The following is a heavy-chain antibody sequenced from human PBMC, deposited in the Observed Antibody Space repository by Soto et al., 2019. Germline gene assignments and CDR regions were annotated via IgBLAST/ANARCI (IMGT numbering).Heavy chain of an antibody. J-gene: IGHJ4*02. CDR2: INAGNGNT. D-gene: IGHD2-21*02. Sequence: GASVKVSCKASGYTFTSYAMHWVRQAPGQRLEWMGWINAGNGNTKYSQKFQGRVTITRDTSASTAYMELSSLRSEDTAVYYCARDNLAYCGGDCYIPGYWGQGTLVTVSS. V-gene: IGHV1-3*01. CDR1: GYTFTSYA. CDR3: ARDNLAYCGGDCYIPGY.